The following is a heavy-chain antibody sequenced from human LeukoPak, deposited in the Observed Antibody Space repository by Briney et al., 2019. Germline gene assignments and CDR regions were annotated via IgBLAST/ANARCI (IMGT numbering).Heavy chain of an antibody. CDR1: GGTFSSYA. Sequence: SVKVSCKASGGTFSSYAISWVRQAPGQGLEWMGGIIPIFGTANYAQKFQGRVTITGEESTSTAYMELSSLRSEDTAVYYCARSYCSGGSCYGGNWFDPWGQGTLVTVSS. CDR2: IIPIFGTA. J-gene: IGHJ5*02. D-gene: IGHD2-15*01. CDR3: ARSYCSGGSCYGGNWFDP. V-gene: IGHV1-69*13.